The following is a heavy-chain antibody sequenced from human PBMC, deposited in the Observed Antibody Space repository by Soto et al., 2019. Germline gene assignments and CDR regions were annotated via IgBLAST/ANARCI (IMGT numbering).Heavy chain of an antibody. CDR1: GYRFTSYW. CDR3: ARKDKSGYFNWFDP. CDR2: IFPSDSDT. D-gene: IGHD3-22*01. Sequence: PGESLKISCRTSGYRFTSYWIAWVRQVPGKGLEWMGIIFPSDSDTRYSPSFQGQVTISADRSTSTVLLQWASLKASDTAVYFCARKDKSGYFNWFDPWGQGTLVTVSS. V-gene: IGHV5-51*01. J-gene: IGHJ5*02.